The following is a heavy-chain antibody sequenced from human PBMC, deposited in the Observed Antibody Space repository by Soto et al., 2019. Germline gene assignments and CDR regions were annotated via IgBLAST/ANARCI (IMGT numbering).Heavy chain of an antibody. D-gene: IGHD3-22*01. CDR1: GGTFSSYT. J-gene: IGHJ4*02. CDR2: IIPILGIA. Sequence: SVKVSCKASGGTFSSYTISWVRQAPGQGLEWMGRIIPILGIANYAQKFQGRVTITADKSTSTAYMELSSLRSEDTAVYYCAKLDYYDSSGYYPFDYWGQGTLVTVSS. V-gene: IGHV1-69*02. CDR3: AKLDYYDSSGYYPFDY.